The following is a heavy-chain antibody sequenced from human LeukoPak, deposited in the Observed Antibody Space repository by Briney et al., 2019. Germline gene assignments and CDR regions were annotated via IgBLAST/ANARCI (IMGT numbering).Heavy chain of an antibody. CDR2: MYYSGST. J-gene: IGHJ3*02. Sequence: SETLYLTCTVSGGSIAGFYWSWFRQSPGKGLEWIGYMYYSGSTYYNPSLKSRVSLSVDTSKNQFSLKLSSVTAADTAVYYCARAGYDILTGYCGAFDIWGQGTMVIVSS. CDR1: GGSIAGFY. D-gene: IGHD3-9*01. CDR3: ARAGYDILTGYCGAFDI. V-gene: IGHV4-59*12.